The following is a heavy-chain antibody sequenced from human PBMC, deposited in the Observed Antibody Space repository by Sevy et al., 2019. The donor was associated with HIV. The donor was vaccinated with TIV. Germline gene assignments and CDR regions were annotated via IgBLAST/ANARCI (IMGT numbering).Heavy chain of an antibody. Sequence: SETLSLTCTVSGGSISSYYWSWIRQPPGKGLEWIGYIYYSGSTNYNPSLKSRVTISVDTSKNQFSLKLSSVTAADTAVYYCARARFLEWLSHGAYFDYWGQGTVVTVSS. CDR1: GGSISSYY. V-gene: IGHV4-59*01. D-gene: IGHD3-3*01. J-gene: IGHJ4*02. CDR3: ARARFLEWLSHGAYFDY. CDR2: IYYSGST.